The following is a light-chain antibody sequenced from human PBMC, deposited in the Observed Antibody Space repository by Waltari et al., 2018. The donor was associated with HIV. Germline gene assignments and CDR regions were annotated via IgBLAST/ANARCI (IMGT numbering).Light chain of an antibody. CDR1: GSNIEINA. Sequence: QSVLTQPPSVSEAPWQRVTISCSGSGSNIEINAVSWYQQLPGKAPKLLIFYDDLLPSGVSDRFSGSKSGTSASLAISGLQSEDEADYYCAAWDDRLNGWVFGGGTKLTVL. J-gene: IGLJ3*02. CDR2: YDD. V-gene: IGLV1-36*01. CDR3: AAWDDRLNGWV.